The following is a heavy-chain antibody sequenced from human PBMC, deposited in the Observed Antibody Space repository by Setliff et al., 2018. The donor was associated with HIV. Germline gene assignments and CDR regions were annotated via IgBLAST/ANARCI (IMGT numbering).Heavy chain of an antibody. V-gene: IGHV4-38-2*01. CDR3: ARRYYDILTGMDCFNY. D-gene: IGHD3-9*01. CDR1: GYSISSGYY. J-gene: IGHJ4*02. CDR2: INHSGST. Sequence: PSETLSLTCVVSGYSISSGYYWGWIRQPPGTGLEWIGEINHSGSTNYNPSLKSRVTVSVDTSKNQFSLKLSSVTAADTAVYYCARRYYDILTGMDCFNYWGQGTLVTVSS.